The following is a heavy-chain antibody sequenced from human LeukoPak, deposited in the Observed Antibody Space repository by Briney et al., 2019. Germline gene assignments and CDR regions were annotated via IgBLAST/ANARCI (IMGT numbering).Heavy chain of an antibody. J-gene: IGHJ3*02. V-gene: IGHV1-69*13. CDR1: GYTFTGYY. D-gene: IGHD2-2*01. CDR3: ARDCSSTSCYGGVDAFDI. Sequence: SVKVSCKASGYTFTGYYMHWVRQAPGQGLEWMGGIIPIFGTANYAQKFQGRVTITADESTSTAYMELSSLRSEDTAVYYCARDCSSTSCYGGVDAFDIWGQGTMVTVSS. CDR2: IIPIFGTA.